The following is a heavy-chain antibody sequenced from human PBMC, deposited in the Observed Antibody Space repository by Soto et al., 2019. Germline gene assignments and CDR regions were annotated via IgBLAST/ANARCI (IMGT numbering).Heavy chain of an antibody. CDR2: IKQDGSEK. V-gene: IGHV3-7*05. J-gene: IGHJ4*02. D-gene: IGHD6-19*01. Sequence: PGGSLRLSCAASGFTFRSSWMSWVRQAPGKGLEWVANIKQDGSEKYYVDSVKGRFTISRDNAKRSLFLRMNSLRAEDTAVYYCARDLDSLFIAVAAFENWGQGSLVTVSS. CDR3: ARDLDSLFIAVAAFEN. CDR1: GFTFRSSW.